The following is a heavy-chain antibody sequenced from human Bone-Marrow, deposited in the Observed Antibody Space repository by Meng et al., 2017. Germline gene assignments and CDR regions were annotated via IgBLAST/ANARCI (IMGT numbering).Heavy chain of an antibody. CDR2: ISSSSSYI. J-gene: IGHJ4*02. Sequence: GESLKISCAASGFTFSSYSMNWVRQAPGKGLEWVSSISSSSSYIYYADSVKGRFTISRDNAKNSLYLQMNSLGAEDTAVYYCARGGATHDPVDYWGQGTLVTVSS. D-gene: IGHD1-26*01. V-gene: IGHV3-21*01. CDR3: ARGGATHDPVDY. CDR1: GFTFSSYS.